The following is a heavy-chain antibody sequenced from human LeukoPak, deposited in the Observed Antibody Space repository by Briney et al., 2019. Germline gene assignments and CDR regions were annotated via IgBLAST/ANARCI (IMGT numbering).Heavy chain of an antibody. CDR1: GFTFSSYA. D-gene: IGHD6-13*01. CDR3: ARDRQQLERRYFDY. CDR2: ISGSGGST. Sequence: GGSLRLSCAASGFTFSSYAMSWVRQAPGKGLEWVSAISGSGGSTYYADSVMGRFTISRDNSKNTLYLQMNSLRAEDTAVYYCARDRQQLERRYFDYWGQGTLVTVSS. V-gene: IGHV3-23*01. J-gene: IGHJ4*02.